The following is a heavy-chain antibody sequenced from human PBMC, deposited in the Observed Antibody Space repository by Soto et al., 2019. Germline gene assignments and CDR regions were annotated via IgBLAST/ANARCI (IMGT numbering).Heavy chain of an antibody. Sequence: SETLSLTCAVYGGSFSGYYWSWIRQPPGKGLEWIGEINHSGSTNYNPSLKSRVTISVDTSKNQFSLKLSSVTAADTAVYYCARVRLITIFGVVISLGMDVWGQGTRVTVS. D-gene: IGHD3-3*01. CDR1: GGSFSGYY. J-gene: IGHJ6*01. V-gene: IGHV4-34*01. CDR2: INHSGST. CDR3: ARVRLITIFGVVISLGMDV.